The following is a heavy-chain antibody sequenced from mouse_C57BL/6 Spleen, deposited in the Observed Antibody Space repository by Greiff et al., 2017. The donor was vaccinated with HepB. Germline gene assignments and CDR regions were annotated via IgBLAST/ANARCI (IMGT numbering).Heavy chain of an antibody. V-gene: IGHV1-52*01. J-gene: IGHJ4*01. CDR3: ARGGLLRSPYAMDY. Sequence: VQLQQSGAELVRPGSSVKLSCKASGYTFTSYWMHWVKQRPIQGLEWIGNIDPSDSETHYNQKFKDKATLTVDKSSSTAYMQLSSLTSEDSAVYYCARGGLLRSPYAMDYWGQGTSVTVSS. CDR1: GYTFTSYW. D-gene: IGHD1-1*01. CDR2: IDPSDSET.